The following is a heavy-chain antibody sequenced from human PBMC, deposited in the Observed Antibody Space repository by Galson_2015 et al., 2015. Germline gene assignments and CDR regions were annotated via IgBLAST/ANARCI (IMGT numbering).Heavy chain of an antibody. D-gene: IGHD6-13*01. Sequence: SLRLSCAASGFSFSSSWMHWVRQAPGKGLVWVSRINSDGSSTNSADSVKGRFTISRDNAKNTLYLQMNSLRAEDTAVYYCARVGPGGMASFDYWGQGTLVTVSS. CDR1: GFSFSSSW. J-gene: IGHJ4*02. V-gene: IGHV3-74*01. CDR3: ARVGPGGMASFDY. CDR2: INSDGSST.